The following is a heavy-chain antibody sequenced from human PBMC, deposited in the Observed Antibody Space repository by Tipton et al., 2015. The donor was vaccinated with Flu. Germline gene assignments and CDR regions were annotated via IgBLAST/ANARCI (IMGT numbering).Heavy chain of an antibody. V-gene: IGHV3-9*01. CDR1: GFTFDEYA. CDR2: ISWNSGNI. CDR3: AKDKGYSSSSLERSVDV. Sequence: QLVQSGGGLVQPGRSLRLSCVASGFTFDEYAMHWVRQAPGKGLEWVSGISWNSGNIDYADSVKGRFTISRDNAKNSLYLQMNSLRVEDTALYYCAKDKGYSSSSLERSVDVWGQGTTVTVSS. D-gene: IGHD6-6*01. J-gene: IGHJ6*02.